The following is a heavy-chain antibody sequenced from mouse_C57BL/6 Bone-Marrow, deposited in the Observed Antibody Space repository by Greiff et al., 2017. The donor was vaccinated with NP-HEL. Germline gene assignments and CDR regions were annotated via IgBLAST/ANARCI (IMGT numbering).Heavy chain of an antibody. Sequence: EVQRVESGGDLVKPGGSLKLSCAASGFTFSSYGMSWVRQTPDKRLEWVATISSGGSYTYYPDSVKGRFTISRDNAKNTLYLQMSSLKSEDTAMYYCARRYYSNLYWYFDVWGTGTTVTVSS. CDR3: ARRYYSNLYWYFDV. J-gene: IGHJ1*03. CDR2: ISSGGSYT. D-gene: IGHD2-5*01. CDR1: GFTFSSYG. V-gene: IGHV5-6*01.